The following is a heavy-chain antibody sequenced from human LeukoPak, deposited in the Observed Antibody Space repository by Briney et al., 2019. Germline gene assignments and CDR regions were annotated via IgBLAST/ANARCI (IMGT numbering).Heavy chain of an antibody. Sequence: SETLSLTCTVPGGSISSYYWSWIRQPPGKGLEWIGYIYYSGSTNYNPSLKSRVTISVDTSKNQFSLKLSSVTAADTAVYYCARQGTNTAMVSRFFFDYWGQGTLVTVSS. D-gene: IGHD5-18*01. CDR2: IYYSGST. CDR1: GGSISSYY. J-gene: IGHJ4*02. CDR3: ARQGTNTAMVSRFFFDY. V-gene: IGHV4-59*08.